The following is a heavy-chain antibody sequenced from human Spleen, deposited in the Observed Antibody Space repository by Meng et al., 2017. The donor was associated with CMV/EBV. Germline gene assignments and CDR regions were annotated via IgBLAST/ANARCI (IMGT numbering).Heavy chain of an antibody. D-gene: IGHD6-6*01. CDR1: GGSIRSSSYY. V-gene: IGHV4-39*01. Sequence: CTFSGGSIRSSSYYWGWIRQPPGKGLEWIGSIYYSGSTYYNPSLKSRVTISVDTSKNQFSLKLSSVTAADTAVYYCARRGSSSSLIDYWGQGTLVTVSS. CDR2: IYYSGST. J-gene: IGHJ4*02. CDR3: ARRGSSSSLIDY.